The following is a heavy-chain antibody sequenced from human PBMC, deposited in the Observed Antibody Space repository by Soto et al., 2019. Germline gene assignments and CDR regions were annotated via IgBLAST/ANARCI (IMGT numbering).Heavy chain of an antibody. CDR1: GGSIATSSYF. CDR2: IDYRGTI. J-gene: IGHJ5*02. CDR3: SRRATEGFDP. V-gene: IGHV4-39*02. Sequence: AETLSLTCTVSGGSIATSSYFWAWIRRPPGKGLEWIGSIDYRGTIYNNPSLKSRVTISVDTSKNHFYLKLDSVTAADTALYYCSRRATEGFDPWGQGILVTVSS.